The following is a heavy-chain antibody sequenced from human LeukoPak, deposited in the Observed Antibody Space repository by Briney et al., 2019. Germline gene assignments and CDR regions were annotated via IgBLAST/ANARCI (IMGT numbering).Heavy chain of an antibody. CDR2: INSDGSST. CDR1: GFTFSSYW. Sequence: GGSLRLSCAASGFTFSSYWMHWVRQAPGKGLVWVSRINSDGSSTSYADSVKGRFTISRDNAKNTLYLQMNSLRAEDTAVYYCARDLDLNSYHDAFDIWGQGTMVTVSS. D-gene: IGHD4-23*01. V-gene: IGHV3-74*01. J-gene: IGHJ3*02. CDR3: ARDLDLNSYHDAFDI.